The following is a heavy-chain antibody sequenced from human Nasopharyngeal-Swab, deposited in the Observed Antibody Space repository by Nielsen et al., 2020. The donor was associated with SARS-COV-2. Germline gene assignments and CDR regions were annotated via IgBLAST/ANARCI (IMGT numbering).Heavy chain of an antibody. CDR1: GYTFTNYA. D-gene: IGHD1-26*01. V-gene: IGHV1-3*01. CDR2: INAGNGNT. Sequence: ASVKVSCKASGYTFTNYAMHWVRQAPGQRLEWMGWINAGNGNTKYSQKFQGRVTITRDTSASTAYMELSSLRSEDTAVYYCARVLGATDGMDVWGQGTTVTVSS. CDR3: ARVLGATDGMDV. J-gene: IGHJ6*02.